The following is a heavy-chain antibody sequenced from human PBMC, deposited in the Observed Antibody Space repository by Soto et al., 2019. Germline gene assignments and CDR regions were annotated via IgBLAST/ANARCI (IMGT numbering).Heavy chain of an antibody. CDR3: ARRYTYDTSGYYYVSWFDP. CDR2: IYYSEST. J-gene: IGHJ5*02. D-gene: IGHD3-22*01. Sequence: SETLCLTCTVSGGSIGSYYWSWIRQPPGKGLEWIGYIYYSESTNYNPSLKSRVSISVGKSKNQFSLKLSSVTAADTAVYYCARRYTYDTSGYYYVSWFDPWGQGTLVTVSS. V-gene: IGHV4-59*08. CDR1: GGSIGSYY.